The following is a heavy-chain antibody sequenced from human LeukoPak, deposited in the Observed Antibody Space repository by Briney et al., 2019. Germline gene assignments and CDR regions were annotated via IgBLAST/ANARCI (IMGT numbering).Heavy chain of an antibody. D-gene: IGHD2-15*01. J-gene: IGHJ6*02. CDR3: ARVVVVAKRYYYYYGMDV. CDR1: GYSFTSSW. CDR2: INPGDSDT. V-gene: IGHV5-51*01. Sequence: GESLMISCQASGYSFTSSWIGWARQMPGKGLEWMAIINPGDSDTRYSPSFQGQVTISADKSISTAYLQWSSLKASDTAMYYCARVVVVAKRYYYYYGMDVWGQGTTVTVSS.